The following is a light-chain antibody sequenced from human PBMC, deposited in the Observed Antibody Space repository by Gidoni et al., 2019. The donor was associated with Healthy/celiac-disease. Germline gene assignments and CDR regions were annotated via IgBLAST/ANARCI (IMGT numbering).Light chain of an antibody. Sequence: ELVLTQSPGTMSLSPGARATLSCRASQSVSRSYLAWYQQKPGQAPRLLISGASSRATCIPDRFSGSGSGIDFTLTISRLEPEDFAVYYCQQYGSSPRITFXQXTRLEIK. CDR1: QSVSRSY. CDR3: QQYGSSPRIT. V-gene: IGKV3-20*01. CDR2: GAS. J-gene: IGKJ5*01.